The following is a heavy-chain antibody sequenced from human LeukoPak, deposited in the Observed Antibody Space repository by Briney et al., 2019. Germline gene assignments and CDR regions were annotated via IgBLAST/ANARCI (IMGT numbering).Heavy chain of an antibody. CDR1: GYIFDIYA. V-gene: IGHV7-4-1*02. CDR3: ARDYTLTLGTTTYFQH. J-gene: IGHJ1*01. D-gene: IGHD1-7*01. Sequence: ASVKVSCKASGYIFDIYALIWVRQAPGQGLELMGWISTNTGNPTYAQGFTGRFVFSLDTSVSTAYLQISSLKAEDTAVYYCARDYTLTLGTTTYFQHWGQGTLVTVSS. CDR2: ISTNTGNP.